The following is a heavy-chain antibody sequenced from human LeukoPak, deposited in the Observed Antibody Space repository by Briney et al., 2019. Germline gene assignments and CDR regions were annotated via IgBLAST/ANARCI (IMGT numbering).Heavy chain of an antibody. CDR1: GFTFTTYW. CDR2: IYSGGST. V-gene: IGHV3-53*01. CDR3: ARLEGQIDY. Sequence: GGSLRLSCAASGFTFTTYWMHWVRQAPGKGLEWVSVIYSGGSTYYADSVKGRFTISRDNSKNTLYLQMNSLRAEDTAVYYCARLEGQIDYWGQGTLVTVSS. J-gene: IGHJ4*02. D-gene: IGHD1-1*01.